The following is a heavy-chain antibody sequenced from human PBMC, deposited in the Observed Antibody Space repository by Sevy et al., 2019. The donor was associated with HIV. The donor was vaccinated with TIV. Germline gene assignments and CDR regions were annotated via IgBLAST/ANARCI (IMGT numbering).Heavy chain of an antibody. CDR3: AREYCSGGSGYRGGFDP. J-gene: IGHJ5*02. CDR2: IYYSGST. D-gene: IGHD2-15*01. CDR1: GGSISSGGYY. Sequence: SETLSLTCTVSGGSISSGGYYWSWIRQHPGKGLEWIGYIYYSGSTYYNPSLKSRVTISVDTSKNQYSLKLSSVTAADTAGYYCAREYCSGGSGYRGGFDPWGQGTLVTISS. V-gene: IGHV4-31*03.